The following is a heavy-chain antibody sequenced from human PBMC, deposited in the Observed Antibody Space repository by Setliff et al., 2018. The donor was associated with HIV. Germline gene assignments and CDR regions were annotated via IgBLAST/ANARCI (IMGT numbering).Heavy chain of an antibody. D-gene: IGHD5-18*01. Sequence: ETLSLTCTISGGSITSHYWSWIRQPPGKGLEWIGYVFYTGWTNYRPSLRGRVTISVDTSKNHFSLKLSSVTAADTAVYYCAKTIRGYISGDYMDVWGKGTTVTVSS. J-gene: IGHJ6*03. CDR3: AKTIRGYISGDYMDV. CDR1: GGSITSHY. V-gene: IGHV4-59*11. CDR2: VFYTGWT.